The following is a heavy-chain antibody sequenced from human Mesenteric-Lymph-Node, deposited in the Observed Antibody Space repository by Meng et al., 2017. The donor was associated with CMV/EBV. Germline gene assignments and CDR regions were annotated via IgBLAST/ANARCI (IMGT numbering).Heavy chain of an antibody. CDR3: ARRGTYYYGSGSYSSLDY. CDR2: IYYTGST. V-gene: IGHV4-61*01. CDR1: GGSVSSGSYY. D-gene: IGHD3-10*01. Sequence: SETLSLTCTVSGGSVSSGSYYWSWIRQPPGKGLEWIGYIYYTGSTNYNPSLKSRVTISVDTSKNQFSLKLSSVTAADTAVYYCARRGTYYYGSGSYSSLDYWGQGTLVTVSS. J-gene: IGHJ4*02.